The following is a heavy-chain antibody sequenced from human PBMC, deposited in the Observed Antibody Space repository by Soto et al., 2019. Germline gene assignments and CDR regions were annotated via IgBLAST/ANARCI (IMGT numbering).Heavy chain of an antibody. CDR3: VILALGKFDY. CDR1: GFTLSRYT. V-gene: IGHV3-23*01. CDR2: ISDGSERI. J-gene: IGHJ4*02. D-gene: IGHD1-26*01. Sequence: GGSLRLSCAASGFTLSRYTMHWVRQAPGKGLEWVSAISDGSERIFYVDSVRGRFTISRDDSESKLFLQMDGLRADDTAIYHCVILALGKFDYWGQGILVTVS.